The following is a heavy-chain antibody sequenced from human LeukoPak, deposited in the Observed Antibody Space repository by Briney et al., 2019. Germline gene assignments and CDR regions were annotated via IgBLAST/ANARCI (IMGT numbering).Heavy chain of an antibody. V-gene: IGHV3-30*02. D-gene: IGHD3-22*01. CDR3: AKDIVGAMAAYYYDSSGYYGRSYFDY. CDR2: IRSDGSDK. CDR1: GFTFRNYG. J-gene: IGHJ4*02. Sequence: PGGSLRLSCAASGFTFRNYGMHWVRRTPGKGLEWVAFIRSDGSDKYYADSVKGRFTISRDTSRNTLYLQMNSLRAEDTALYYCAKDIVGAMAAYYYDSSGYYGRSYFDYWGQGTLVTVSS.